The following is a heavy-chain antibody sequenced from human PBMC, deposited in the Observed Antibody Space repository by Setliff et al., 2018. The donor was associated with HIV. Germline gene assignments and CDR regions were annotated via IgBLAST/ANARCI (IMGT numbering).Heavy chain of an antibody. J-gene: IGHJ4*01. V-gene: IGHV1-46*01. Sequence: ASVKVSCKASGYTFTSYPMHWVRQAPVQGLEWMGVINTSGGSAGYAEKFRGRVTMTRDTSTSTVYMDLRNLRSEDTAVYYCARNQGDSSGWYAGDYGGHGTLVTVSS. CDR2: INTSGGSA. D-gene: IGHD6-19*01. CDR3: ARNQGDSSGWYAGDY. CDR1: GYTFTSYP.